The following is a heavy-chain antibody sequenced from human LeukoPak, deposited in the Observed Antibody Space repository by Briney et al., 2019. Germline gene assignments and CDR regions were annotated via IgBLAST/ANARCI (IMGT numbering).Heavy chain of an antibody. V-gene: IGHV3-21*06. CDR2: VSSSGGHI. CDR1: GFSFSSYT. D-gene: IGHD2-2*01. J-gene: IGHJ4*02. CDR3: ARPTYCSNTRCYPFDY. Sequence: GGSLRLSCAASGFSFSSYTMNRVRQAPGKGLEWVSSVSSSGGHIYYGDSVKGRFTVSRDNAKNSLYLQMNSLRVEDTAVYYCARPTYCSNTRCYPFDYWGQGTLVTVSS.